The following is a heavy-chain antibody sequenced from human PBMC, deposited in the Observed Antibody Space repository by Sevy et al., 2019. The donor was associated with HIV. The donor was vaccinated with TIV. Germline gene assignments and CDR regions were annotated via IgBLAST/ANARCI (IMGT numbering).Heavy chain of an antibody. CDR3: ARNSSSSGIFDY. D-gene: IGHD6-6*01. Sequence: ASVKVSCKASGYTFTSYAMNWVRQAPGQGLEWMGWINTNTGNPTYAQGFTGRFVFSLDISVSTAYLQISSLKAEEAAVYYCARNSSSSGIFDYWGQGTLVTVSS. V-gene: IGHV7-4-1*02. CDR2: INTNTGNP. J-gene: IGHJ4*02. CDR1: GYTFTSYA.